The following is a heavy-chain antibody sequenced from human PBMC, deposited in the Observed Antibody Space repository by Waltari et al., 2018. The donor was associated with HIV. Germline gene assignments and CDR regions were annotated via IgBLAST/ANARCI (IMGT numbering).Heavy chain of an antibody. CDR3: ARGVRIVRGVMIRGHMDV. D-gene: IGHD3-10*01. Sequence: VQLVQSGAEMRKPGASVKVPCRASGYTFSAYTVSWVRQAPGKGLEWSGWISGYNGNTNSAQKFQGRVNMTTNTSTSTAQMELRSLRSDDTAVYCCARGVRIVRGVMIRGHMDVWGQGTTVTVSS. CDR2: ISGYNGNT. V-gene: IGHV1-18*01. J-gene: IGHJ6*02. CDR1: GYTFSAYT.